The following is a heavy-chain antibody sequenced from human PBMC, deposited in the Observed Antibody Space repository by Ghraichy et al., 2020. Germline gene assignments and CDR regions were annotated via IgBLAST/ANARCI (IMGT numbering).Heavy chain of an antibody. V-gene: IGHV2-5*02. D-gene: IGHD7-27*01. J-gene: IGHJ5*02. Sequence: SGPTLVKPTQTLTLTCTFSGFSLSTGRVGVGWIRQPPGKALEWLAVIYWDDDKRYSPSLKSSLTITKDTSKNQVVLTMTNMDPVDTATYYCAHRASHWGYTWFDPWGQGTLVTVSS. CDR2: IYWDDDK. CDR3: AHRASHWGYTWFDP. CDR1: GFSLSTGRVG.